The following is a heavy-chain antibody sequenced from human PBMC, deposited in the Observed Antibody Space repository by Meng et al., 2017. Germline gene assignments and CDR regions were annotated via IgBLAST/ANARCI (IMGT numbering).Heavy chain of an antibody. CDR3: ARHLSSGWYDRGAFDI. D-gene: IGHD6-19*01. J-gene: IGHJ3*02. CDR1: GYSFTSYW. V-gene: IGHV5-51*01. Sequence: LKISWKGSGYSFTSYWIGWVRQMPGKGLEWMGIIYPGDSDTRYSPSFQGQVTISADKSISTAYLQWSSLKASDTAMYYCARHLSSGWYDRGAFDIWGQGTRVTVSS. CDR2: IYPGDSDT.